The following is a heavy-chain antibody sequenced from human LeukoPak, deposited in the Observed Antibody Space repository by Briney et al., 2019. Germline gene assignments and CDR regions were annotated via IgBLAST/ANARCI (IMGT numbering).Heavy chain of an antibody. J-gene: IGHJ6*03. CDR3: ARAEKPNWGNYYYYCMDV. V-gene: IGHV1-46*01. Sequence: ASVKVSCKSSGYIITSYLHWVRQAPGQGLEWLGMINPKGDYTKYARNFQGRLTVTSDTSTSTVYMELSSLRSEDTAVYYCARAEKPNWGNYYYYCMDVWGKGTTVTVSS. CDR1: GYIITSY. D-gene: IGHD7-27*01. CDR2: INPKGDYT.